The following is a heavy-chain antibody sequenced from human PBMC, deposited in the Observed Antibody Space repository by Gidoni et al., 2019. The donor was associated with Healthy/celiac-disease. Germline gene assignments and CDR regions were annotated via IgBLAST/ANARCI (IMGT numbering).Heavy chain of an antibody. CDR1: GFTFDDYA. D-gene: IGHD2-15*01. Sequence: EVQMVESGGGLVKPGGSMRLSCAASGFTFDDYARHWVRQAPGKGLEWVSGISWNSGSIGYAGSVKGRFTISRDNAKNSLYLQMNSLRAEDTALYYCAKSRSFYYYYGMDVWGQGTTVTVSS. V-gene: IGHV3-9*01. J-gene: IGHJ6*02. CDR2: ISWNSGSI. CDR3: AKSRSFYYYYGMDV.